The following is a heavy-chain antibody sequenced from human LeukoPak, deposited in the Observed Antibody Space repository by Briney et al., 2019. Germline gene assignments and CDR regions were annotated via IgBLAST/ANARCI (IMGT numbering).Heavy chain of an antibody. V-gene: IGHV4-59*01. J-gene: IGHJ4*02. CDR1: GGSISGFY. CDR2: VYYSGST. D-gene: IGHD6-13*01. Sequence: SETLSLTCTVSGGSISGFYWSWIRQPPGRGLEWIGYVYYSGSTNYNPSFKSRVTISVDTSKNQFSLKLSSVTAADTAVYYCARGVYIAAAQYAYWGQGTLVTVSS. CDR3: ARGVYIAAAQYAY.